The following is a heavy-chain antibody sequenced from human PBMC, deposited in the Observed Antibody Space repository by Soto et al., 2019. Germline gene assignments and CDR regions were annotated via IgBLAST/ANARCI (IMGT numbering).Heavy chain of an antibody. J-gene: IGHJ4*02. V-gene: IGHV4-31*01. CDR2: IYYSGST. Sequence: QVQLQESGPGLVKPSQTLSLTCTVSGDSISSGGYYWSWIRQHPGKGLEWIAHIYYSGSTYYNPSLKSLVTISVETSKNQFSLKVSSVTEADTAVYYCARSPHFDGYNDYWGQGTLVTVSS. CDR3: ARSPHFDGYNDY. CDR1: GDSISSGGYY. D-gene: IGHD3-9*01.